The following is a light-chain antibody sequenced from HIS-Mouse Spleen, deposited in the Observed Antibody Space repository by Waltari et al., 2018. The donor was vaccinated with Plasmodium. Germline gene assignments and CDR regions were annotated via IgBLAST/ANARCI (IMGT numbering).Light chain of an antibody. V-gene: IGLV3-1*01. CDR1: KLGDKY. Sequence: SYELTQPPPVSVSPGQTASITCSGDKLGDKYACWYQQKPGQPPVLVIYQDSKRPSGIPERFSGSNSGNTATLTISGTQAMDEADYYCQAWDSSTDYVFGTGTKVTVL. J-gene: IGLJ1*01. CDR2: QDS. CDR3: QAWDSSTDYV.